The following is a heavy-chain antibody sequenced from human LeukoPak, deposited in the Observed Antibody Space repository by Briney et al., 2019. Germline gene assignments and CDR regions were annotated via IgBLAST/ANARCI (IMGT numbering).Heavy chain of an antibody. D-gene: IGHD3-22*01. V-gene: IGHV4-59*01. CDR3: ARAEYYYDSSGQSYYYYGMDV. Sequence: PSETLSLTCTVSGXSINSYYWSWMRQPPGKGLEWVGDIYYSGSTNYNPSLKRRVTFSVEAYKKQFSLKLSSVTAADTAVYYCARAEYYYDSSGQSYYYYGMDVWGQGTTVTVSS. J-gene: IGHJ6*02. CDR1: GXSINSYY. CDR2: IYYSGST.